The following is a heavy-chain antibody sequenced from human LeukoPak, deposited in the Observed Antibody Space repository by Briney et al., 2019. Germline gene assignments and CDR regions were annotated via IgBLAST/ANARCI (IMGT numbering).Heavy chain of an antibody. J-gene: IGHJ6*02. CDR2: IYYSGST. CDR3: AREVSGWYYGMDV. V-gene: IGHV4-59*01. CDR1: GGSISSYY. D-gene: IGHD2-15*01. Sequence: SETLSLTCTVSGGSISSYYWSWIRQPPGKGLEWIGYIYYSGSTNYNPSLKSRVTTSVDTSKNQFSLKLSSVTAADTAVYYCAREVSGWYYGMDVWGQGTTVTVSS.